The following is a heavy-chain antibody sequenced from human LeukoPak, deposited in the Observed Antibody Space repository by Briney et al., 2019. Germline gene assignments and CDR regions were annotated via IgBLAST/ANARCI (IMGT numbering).Heavy chain of an antibody. CDR3: ARDPIYGDLDAFDI. CDR1: GGSITSSVYY. Sequence: PSETLSLTCTVSGGSITSSVYYWAWIRQPPGKGLEWIGYIYYSGSTNYNPSLKSRVTISVDTSKNQFSLKLSSVTAADTAVYYCARDPIYGDLDAFDIWGQGTMVTVSS. V-gene: IGHV4-61*08. J-gene: IGHJ3*02. CDR2: IYYSGST. D-gene: IGHD4-17*01.